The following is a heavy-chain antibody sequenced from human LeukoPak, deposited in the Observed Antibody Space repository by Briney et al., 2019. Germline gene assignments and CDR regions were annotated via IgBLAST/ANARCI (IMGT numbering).Heavy chain of an antibody. D-gene: IGHD6-13*01. CDR1: GFTFSSYG. CDR2: ISYDGSNK. J-gene: IGHJ6*02. CDR3: AKDLGIAAAGLDYYYYGMDV. Sequence: PGGSLRLSCAASGFTFSSYGMHWVRQAPGKGLEGVAVISYDGSNKYYADSVKGRFTISRDNSKLTLYLQMNSLRAEDTAVYYCAKDLGIAAAGLDYYYYGMDVWGQGTTVTVSS. V-gene: IGHV3-30*18.